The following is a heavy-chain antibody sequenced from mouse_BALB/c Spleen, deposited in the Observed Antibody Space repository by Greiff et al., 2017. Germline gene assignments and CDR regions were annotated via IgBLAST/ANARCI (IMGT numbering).Heavy chain of an antibody. CDR2: ISYSGST. J-gene: IGHJ4*01. Sequence: EVQLQESGPGLVKPSQSLSLTCTVTGYSITSDYAWNWIRQFPGNKLEWMGYISYSGSTSYNPSLKSRISITRDTSKNQFFLQLNSVTTEDTATYYCARSPGYYAMDYWGQGTSVTVSS. V-gene: IGHV3-2*02. CDR3: ARSPGYYAMDY. CDR1: GYSITSDYA.